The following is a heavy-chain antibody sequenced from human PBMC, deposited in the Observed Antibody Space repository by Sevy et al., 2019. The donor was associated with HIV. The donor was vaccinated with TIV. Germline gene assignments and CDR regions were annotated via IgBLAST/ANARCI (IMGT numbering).Heavy chain of an antibody. CDR1: GVSITTYGSY. CDR2: ISYCGIP. Sequence: SETLSLTCFVSGVSITTYGSYWGWIRQSPGKGLEWIGDISYCGIPNYKPSLRGRATISRDTSNNHFSLRLTSVTAADTAVYYCAKIFYHWGQGTLVTVSS. CDR3: AKIFYH. V-gene: IGHV4-39*02. J-gene: IGHJ5*02.